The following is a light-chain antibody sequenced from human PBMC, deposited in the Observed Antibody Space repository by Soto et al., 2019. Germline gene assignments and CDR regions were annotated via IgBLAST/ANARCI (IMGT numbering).Light chain of an antibody. CDR1: QSVSSY. V-gene: IGKV3-11*01. Sequence: EVVLTQSPATLALSPGERATLSCRASQSVSSYLAWYQQKPGQAPRLLIYDASNRATGIPARFSGSGSGTDFTLTISSLEPGDFAVYYCQQRSNWWTFGPGTKVEIK. J-gene: IGKJ1*01. CDR3: QQRSNWWT. CDR2: DAS.